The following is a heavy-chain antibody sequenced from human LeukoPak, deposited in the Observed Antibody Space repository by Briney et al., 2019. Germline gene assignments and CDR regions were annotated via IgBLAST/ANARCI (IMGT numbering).Heavy chain of an antibody. CDR2: ISDTGNT. Sequence: GGSLRLSCTASGLSLNNYAMSWVRQAPGKGLEWVSAISDTGNTYHADSVKGRFTISRDSSKNTLFLQMNRLRPEDAAVYYCAKAPVTTCRGAFCYPFDYWGLGTLVTVSS. V-gene: IGHV3-23*01. J-gene: IGHJ4*02. CDR3: AKAPVTTCRGAFCYPFDY. D-gene: IGHD2-15*01. CDR1: GLSLNNYA.